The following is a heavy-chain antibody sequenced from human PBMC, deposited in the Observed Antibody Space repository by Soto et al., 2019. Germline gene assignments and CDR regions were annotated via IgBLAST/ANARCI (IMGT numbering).Heavy chain of an antibody. CDR3: ARIGYSSSSNDY. J-gene: IGHJ4*02. CDR1: GFSFRNYW. V-gene: IGHV3-7*01. CDR2: IKQDGSVK. D-gene: IGHD6-19*01. Sequence: GGSLRLSCAASGFSFRNYWMSWVRQAPGKGLEWVANIKQDGSVKYYVDSVKGRFTISRDNAKNSVYLQMNSLRVEDTAVYYCARIGYSSSSNDYWGQGTLVTVSS.